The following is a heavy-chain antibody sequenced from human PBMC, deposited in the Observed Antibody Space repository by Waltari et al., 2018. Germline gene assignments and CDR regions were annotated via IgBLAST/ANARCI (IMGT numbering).Heavy chain of an antibody. CDR2: IYHSGST. Sequence: QVQLQESGPGLVKPSETLSLTCTVSGYSISSGYYWGWIRQPPGKGLEWIGSIYHSGSTYYNPSLKSRVTIAVDTSKNQFSLKLSSVTAADTAVYYGARDGLLRRGWPEPFDYWGQGTLVTVAS. CDR1: GYSISSGYY. J-gene: IGHJ4*02. V-gene: IGHV4-38-2*02. D-gene: IGHD6-19*01. CDR3: ARDGLLRRGWPEPFDY.